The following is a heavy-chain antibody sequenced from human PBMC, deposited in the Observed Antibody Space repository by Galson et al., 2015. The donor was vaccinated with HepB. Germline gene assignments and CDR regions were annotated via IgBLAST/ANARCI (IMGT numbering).Heavy chain of an antibody. Sequence: SLSIGCEAYGGSFGSHAMGGGGQPPRAPLEGISDLRGTDFSTYSAASVMARFIIHGDNPPYQVYLQMNSLRAEDTAVYYCAQGFLDNGFRYDHWGQGILVTVSS. V-gene: IGHV3-23*01. D-gene: IGHD2-8*01. CDR1: GGSFGSHA. CDR2: LRGTDFST. J-gene: IGHJ4*02. CDR3: AQGFLDNGFRYDH.